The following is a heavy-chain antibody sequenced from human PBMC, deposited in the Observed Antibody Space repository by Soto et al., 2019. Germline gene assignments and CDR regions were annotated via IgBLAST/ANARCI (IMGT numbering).Heavy chain of an antibody. CDR3: AKGGPFYDSSGYPRNYYYGMDV. V-gene: IGHV3-30*18. CDR1: GFTFSSYG. D-gene: IGHD3-22*01. CDR2: ISYDGSNK. J-gene: IGHJ6*02. Sequence: GGSLRLSCAASGFTFSSYGMHWVRQAPGKGLEWVAVISYDGSNKYYADSVKGRFTISRDNSKNTLYLQMNSLRAEDTAVYYCAKGGPFYDSSGYPRNYYYGMDVWGQGTTVTVSS.